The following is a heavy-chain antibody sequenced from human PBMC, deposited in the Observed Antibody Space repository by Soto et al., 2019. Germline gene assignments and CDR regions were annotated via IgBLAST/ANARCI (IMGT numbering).Heavy chain of an antibody. V-gene: IGHV1-69*13. CDR1: GGTFRRHA. J-gene: IGHJ6*02. CDR3: ARELVGGSSAYFCGMDV. Sequence: SMKVPRHASGGTFRRHAMRWGRQAPGEVLEWMGRIVPISRTADYAQESQGRLSIIADDFTNTAYMELSNLKSEDTAVYYCARELVGGSSAYFCGMDVWGQGTTVTVSS. CDR2: IVPISRTA. D-gene: IGHD1-26*01.